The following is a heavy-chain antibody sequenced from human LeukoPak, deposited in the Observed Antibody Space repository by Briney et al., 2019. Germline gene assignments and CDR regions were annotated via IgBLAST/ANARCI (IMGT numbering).Heavy chain of an antibody. Sequence: GSLRLSCAPSGFTFSNAWMSLVRQAPGRGLEWVGRVKSKTDGGTTDYAAPVKGRFTISRDDSKNTLYLQMNSLKTEDTAVYYCTTDGSSGYYDAFDIWGQGTMVTVSS. V-gene: IGHV3-15*01. D-gene: IGHD3-22*01. CDR1: GFTFSNAW. J-gene: IGHJ3*02. CDR3: TTDGSSGYYDAFDI. CDR2: VKSKTDGGTT.